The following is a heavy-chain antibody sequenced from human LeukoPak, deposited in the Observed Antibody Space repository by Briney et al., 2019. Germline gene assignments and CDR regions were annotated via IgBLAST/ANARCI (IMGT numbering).Heavy chain of an antibody. V-gene: IGHV3-30*18. CDR2: ISYDGSNK. CDR3: AKDRDGDYEIYYGMDV. J-gene: IGHJ6*02. D-gene: IGHD4-17*01. Sequence: EPGGSLRLSCAASGFTFSSYGMHWVRQAPGKGLEWVAVISYDGSNKYYADSVKGRFTFSRDNSKNTLYLQMNSLRAEDTAVYYCAKDRDGDYEIYYGMDVWGQGTTVTVSS. CDR1: GFTFSSYG.